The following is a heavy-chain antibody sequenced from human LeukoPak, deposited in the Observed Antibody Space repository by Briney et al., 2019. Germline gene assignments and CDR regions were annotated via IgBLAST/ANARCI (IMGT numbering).Heavy chain of an antibody. J-gene: IGHJ4*02. CDR3: ARVPQWGFGESYFDY. D-gene: IGHD3-10*01. V-gene: IGHV1-18*01. CDR2: ISADNGNT. Sequence: ASVKVSCKASGYTFTSYGISWVRQAPGQGLEWMAWISADNGNTNYAQKLQGRVTMTTDTSTSTAYMEMRSLRSDDTAVYYCARVPQWGFGESYFDYWGEGTLVTVSS. CDR1: GYTFTSYG.